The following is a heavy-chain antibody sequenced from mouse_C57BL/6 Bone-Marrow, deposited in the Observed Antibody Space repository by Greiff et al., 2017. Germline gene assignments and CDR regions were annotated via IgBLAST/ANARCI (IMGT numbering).Heavy chain of an antibody. CDR2: MYPNGGSP. D-gene: IGHD2-4*01. J-gene: IGHJ4*01. Sequence: QVQLQQPGAELVKPGASVKLSCKASGYTFTNYWMHWVKQRPGQGLEWIGMMYPNGGSPDYNEKFKSEATLSVDKSSRTAYMELSSLTSEDSAVYYCARSCDYDDYTMDFWGQGTSVTVSS. V-gene: IGHV1-64*01. CDR1: GYTFTNYW. CDR3: ARSCDYDDYTMDF.